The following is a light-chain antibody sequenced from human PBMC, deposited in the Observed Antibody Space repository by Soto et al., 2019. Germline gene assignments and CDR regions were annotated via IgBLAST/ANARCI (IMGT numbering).Light chain of an antibody. Sequence: QSVLTQPASVSGSPGQSITISCTGTSSDIGGSNYVSWYQQHPGKAPKFMIYDVNNRPSGISYRFSGSKSGNTASLTISGLQAEDEADYYCASYTRTTTLVFGGGTKLTVL. CDR1: SSDIGGSNY. CDR3: ASYTRTTTLV. J-gene: IGLJ2*01. V-gene: IGLV2-14*01. CDR2: DVN.